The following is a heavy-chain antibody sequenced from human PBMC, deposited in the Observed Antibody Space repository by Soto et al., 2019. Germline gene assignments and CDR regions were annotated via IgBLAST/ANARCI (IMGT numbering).Heavy chain of an antibody. CDR2: VYYTGST. V-gene: IGHV4-59*01. Sequence: SETLSLTCSVCGGSISGSYWSWIRQSPGKGLEWLGYVYYTGSTNYSPPLRSRVSISVETSKNEFSLRLSSVTAADTAVYFCARSVAVPGAHIDYWGQGTHVAVSS. CDR3: ARSVAVPGAHIDY. CDR1: GGSISGSY. D-gene: IGHD6-19*01. J-gene: IGHJ4*02.